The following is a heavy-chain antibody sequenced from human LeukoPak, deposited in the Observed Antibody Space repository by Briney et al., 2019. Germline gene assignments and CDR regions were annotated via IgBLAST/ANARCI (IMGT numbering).Heavy chain of an antibody. J-gene: IGHJ5*02. CDR2: IYYSGST. Sequence: KPSQTLSLTCTVSGGSISSGGNYWSWIRQHPGKGLEWIGYIYYSGSTYYNPSLKSPVTISLDTSKNQFSLKLTSVTAADTAVYYCARDRWFDPWGQGTLVTVSS. V-gene: IGHV4-31*01. CDR1: GGSISSGGNY. CDR3: ARDRWFDP.